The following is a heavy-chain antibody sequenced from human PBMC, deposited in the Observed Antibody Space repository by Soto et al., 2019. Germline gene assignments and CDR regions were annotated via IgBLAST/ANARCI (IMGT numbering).Heavy chain of an antibody. Sequence: QVQLVQSGAEVKKPGASVKVSCKASGYDFSSYGISWVRQAPGQGLEWMGWISASNGNRDYAQQFQGRVTMTSDTSRTTAYMELRSLRSDDTAVYYCVRDTKRNDYWGQGTLV. D-gene: IGHD2-2*01. CDR2: ISASNGNR. CDR3: VRDTKRNDY. J-gene: IGHJ4*02. CDR1: GYDFSSYG. V-gene: IGHV1-18*04.